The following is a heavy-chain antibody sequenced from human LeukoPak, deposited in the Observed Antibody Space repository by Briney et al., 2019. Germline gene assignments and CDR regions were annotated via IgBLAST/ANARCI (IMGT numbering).Heavy chain of an antibody. V-gene: IGHV4-39*07. Sequence: PSETLSLTCTVSGGSISSSSYYWGWIRQPPGKGLEWIGSIYYSGSTYYNPSLKSRVTISVDTSKNQFSLKLSSVTAADTAVYYCASEVGFGELFYWGQGTLVTVSS. CDR3: ASEVGFGELFY. CDR2: IYYSGST. CDR1: GGSISSSSYY. D-gene: IGHD3-10*01. J-gene: IGHJ4*02.